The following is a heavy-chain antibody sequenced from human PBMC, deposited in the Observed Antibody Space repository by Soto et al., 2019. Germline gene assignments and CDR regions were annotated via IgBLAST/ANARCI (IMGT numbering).Heavy chain of an antibody. CDR2: IYYSGST. J-gene: IGHJ4*02. CDR3: ATSSSGWYYFDY. CDR1: CGSISSYY. V-gene: IGHV4-59*01. D-gene: IGHD6-19*01. Sequence: PSETLSLTCTVSCGSISSYYWSWIRQPPGKGLEWIGYIYYSGSTNYNPSLKSRVTISVDTSKNQFSLKLSSVTAADTAVYYCATSSSGWYYFDYWGQGTLVTVSS.